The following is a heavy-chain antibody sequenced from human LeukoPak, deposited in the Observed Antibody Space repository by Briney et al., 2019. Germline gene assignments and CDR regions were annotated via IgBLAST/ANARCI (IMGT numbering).Heavy chain of an antibody. J-gene: IGHJ4*02. Sequence: GGSLRLSCAASGFTFSYYWMSWVRQAPGKGLEWVANIKQDGSEKYYVDSVKGRFTISRDNAKNSLYLQMNSQRAEDTAVYYCARDGDTSGYSDWGQGTLVTVSS. D-gene: IGHD3-22*01. CDR3: ARDGDTSGYSD. CDR2: IKQDGSEK. CDR1: GFTFSYYW. V-gene: IGHV3-7*01.